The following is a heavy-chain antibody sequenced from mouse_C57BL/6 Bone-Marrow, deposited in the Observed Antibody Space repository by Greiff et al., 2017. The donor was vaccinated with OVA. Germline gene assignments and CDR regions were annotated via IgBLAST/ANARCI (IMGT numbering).Heavy chain of an antibody. CDR3: ASPSPYTFAY. CDR2: IHPHTGLP. Sequence: QVQLQQPGAELVKPGASVKLSCKASGYTFTSYWMHWVPQSPFPFLEWIGMIHPHTGLPPYNEKFKSKATLTVDKSSSTAYMQLSSLTSEDSAVYYCASPSPYTFAYWGQGTLVTVSA. V-gene: IGHV1-64*01. J-gene: IGHJ3*01. CDR1: GYTFTSYW.